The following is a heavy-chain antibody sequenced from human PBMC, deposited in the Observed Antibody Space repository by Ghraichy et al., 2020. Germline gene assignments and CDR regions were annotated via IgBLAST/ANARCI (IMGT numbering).Heavy chain of an antibody. CDR3: ARQPAGTMREFAFDY. Sequence: SETLSLTCAVFGGPFSGYYWSWIRQPPGKGLEWIGEINDAGRSNYNPSLKSRVTMSVDTSKNQLSLNLRSVTAADTAVYSCARQPAGTMREFAFDYWGQGTLVTVSS. V-gene: IGHV4-34*01. J-gene: IGHJ4*02. CDR1: GGPFSGYY. D-gene: IGHD6-13*01. CDR2: INDAGRS.